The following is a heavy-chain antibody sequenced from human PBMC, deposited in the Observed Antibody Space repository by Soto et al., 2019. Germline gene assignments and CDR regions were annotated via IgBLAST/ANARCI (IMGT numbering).Heavy chain of an antibody. Sequence: EVQLLESGGGLVQPGGSLRLSCVVSGFTFGSYAMSWVRQAPEKGPEWVAILGGNGFTTYYADSVKGRFTISGDKAKNTPVPQMNRLGADLPGVYLCAKAPPPNLDLFDHMAVLGRWTAVTVSS. CDR2: LGGNGFTT. CDR1: GFTFGSYA. D-gene: IGHD3-3*01. V-gene: IGHV3-23*01. CDR3: AKAPPPNLDLFDHMAV. J-gene: IGHJ6*03.